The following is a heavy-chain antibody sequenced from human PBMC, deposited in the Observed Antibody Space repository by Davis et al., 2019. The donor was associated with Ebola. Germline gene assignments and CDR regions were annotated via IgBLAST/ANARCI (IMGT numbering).Heavy chain of an antibody. CDR1: GGSISSSNW. CDR2: IYHSGST. J-gene: IGHJ3*02. CDR3: ARDGAAAGTAGAFDI. Sequence: SETLSLTCTASGGSISSSNWWSWVRQPPGKGLEWIGEIYHSGSTNYNPSLKSRVTISVDKSKNQFSLKLSSVTAADTAVYYCARDGAAAGTAGAFDIWGQGTMVTVSS. D-gene: IGHD6-13*01. V-gene: IGHV4-4*02.